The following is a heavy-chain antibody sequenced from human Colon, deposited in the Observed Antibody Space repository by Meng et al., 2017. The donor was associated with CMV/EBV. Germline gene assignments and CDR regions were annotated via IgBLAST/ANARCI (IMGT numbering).Heavy chain of an antibody. CDR2: IKPGDSTT. V-gene: IGHV5-51*01. J-gene: IGHJ3*01. Sequence: GESLKISCRGFGNSFTSYWIAWVRQRPGKGLEWMGIIKPGDSTTRYSPSFQGQVTISADTSINTAYLQWSSLKASDTALYYCAKRDIVATKGDAFDVWGQGTMVTVSS. CDR3: AKRDIVATKGDAFDV. CDR1: GNSFTSYW. D-gene: IGHD3-16*02.